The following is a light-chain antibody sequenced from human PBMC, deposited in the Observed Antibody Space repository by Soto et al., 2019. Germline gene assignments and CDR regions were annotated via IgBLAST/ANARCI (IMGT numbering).Light chain of an antibody. V-gene: IGKV1-5*01. CDR2: DAS. CDR3: QHYNSYSSWT. Sequence: DIQMTQSPSTLSASVGDRVTMTCRASQSLNSLSAWYQQKPGRAPKLLIYDASTLESGVPSRFSGSGSGTEFTLTISSLQTDDFATYYCQHYNSYSSWTFGQGTKVEIK. CDR1: QSLNSL. J-gene: IGKJ1*01.